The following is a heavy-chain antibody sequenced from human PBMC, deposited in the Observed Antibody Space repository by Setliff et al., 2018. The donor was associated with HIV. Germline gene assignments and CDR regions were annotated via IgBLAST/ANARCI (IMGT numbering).Heavy chain of an antibody. CDR1: GFTFSSYA. J-gene: IGHJ5*02. CDR3: ARYFYASSSSAIDA. D-gene: IGHD3-16*01. Sequence: AGGSLRLSCAASGFTFSSYAMHWVRQAPGKGLEWVSSISSSSSYIYYADSVKGRFTISRDNAKNSLYLQMNSLRVEDTAIYFCARYFYASSSSAIDAWGQGRPVTVSS. V-gene: IGHV3-21*01. CDR2: ISSSSSYI.